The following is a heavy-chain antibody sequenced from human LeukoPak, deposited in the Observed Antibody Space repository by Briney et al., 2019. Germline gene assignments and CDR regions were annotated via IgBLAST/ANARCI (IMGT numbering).Heavy chain of an antibody. D-gene: IGHD4-23*01. J-gene: IGHJ4*02. Sequence: PGGSLRLSCAASGFTFNTYSMNWVRQAPGKGLAWISYISSSGDTIYYAESVQGRFTISRDNAKSSLYLQMNSLRDEDTGVHYCARDIYGGNPRTDYWGPGTLVTVSS. CDR3: ARDIYGGNPRTDY. V-gene: IGHV3-48*02. CDR2: ISSSGDTI. CDR1: GFTFNTYS.